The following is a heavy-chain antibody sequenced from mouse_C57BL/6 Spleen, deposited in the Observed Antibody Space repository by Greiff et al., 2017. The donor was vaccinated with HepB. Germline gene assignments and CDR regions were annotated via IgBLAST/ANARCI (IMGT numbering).Heavy chain of an antibody. Sequence: VQLQQSGAELVKPGASVKLSCTASGFNIKDYYMHWVKQRTEQGLEWIGRIDPEDGDTKYAPKFQGKATITADTSSNTAYLQLSSLTSEDTAVYYCASPIYYGNLDYWGPGTTLTVAS. J-gene: IGHJ2*01. CDR3: ASPIYYGNLDY. D-gene: IGHD2-1*01. CDR1: GFNIKDYY. CDR2: IDPEDGDT. V-gene: IGHV14-2*01.